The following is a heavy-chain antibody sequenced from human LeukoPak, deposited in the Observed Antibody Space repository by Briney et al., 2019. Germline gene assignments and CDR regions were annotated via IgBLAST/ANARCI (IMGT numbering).Heavy chain of an antibody. D-gene: IGHD4-17*01. CDR2: IKSKTDGGTT. CDR1: GFTFSNAW. CDR3: TTDLVTTRAFDI. V-gene: IGHV3-15*01. Sequence: SGGSLRLSCAASGFTFSNAWMSWVRQGPGKGLEWVGRIKSKTDGGTTDYAAPVKGRFTISRDDSKNMLYLQMNSLKTEDTAVYYCTTDLVTTRAFDIWGQGTMVTVSS. J-gene: IGHJ3*02.